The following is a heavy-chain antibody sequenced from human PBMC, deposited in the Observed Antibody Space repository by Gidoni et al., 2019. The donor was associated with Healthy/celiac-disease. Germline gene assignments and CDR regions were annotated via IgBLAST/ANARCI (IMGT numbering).Heavy chain of an antibody. J-gene: IGHJ3*02. V-gene: IGHV3-33*01. Sequence: QVQLVESGGGVVQPGRSLRLSCAASGFTFSSYGMHWVRQAPGKGLEWVAVIWYDGSNKYYADSVKGRFTISRDNSKNTLYLQMNSLRAEDTAVYYCARDRAIVLMVLGAFDIWGQGTMVTVSS. CDR1: GFTFSSYG. CDR2: IWYDGSNK. CDR3: ARDRAIVLMVLGAFDI. D-gene: IGHD2-8*01.